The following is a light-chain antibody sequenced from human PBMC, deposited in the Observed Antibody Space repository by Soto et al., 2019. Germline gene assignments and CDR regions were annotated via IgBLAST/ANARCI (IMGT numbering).Light chain of an antibody. Sequence: DVQMTQSPSSLSASVGDRVTFPCKASQDFTNFLNWYHQAPGKAPQPLIYDVSNLQPGVASRFSGSGSGTDFTFTISTLQPEDIGTFYCQQYDKQPVTFGGGTKVEIK. CDR3: QQYDKQPVT. J-gene: IGKJ4*01. V-gene: IGKV1-33*01. CDR2: DVS. CDR1: QDFTNF.